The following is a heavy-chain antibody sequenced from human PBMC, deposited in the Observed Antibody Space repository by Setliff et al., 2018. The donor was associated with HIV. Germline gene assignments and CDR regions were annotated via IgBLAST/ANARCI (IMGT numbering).Heavy chain of an antibody. J-gene: IGHJ4*02. Sequence: ASVKVSCKASGYTFTSYAMHWVRQAPGQRLEWMGWINAGNGNTKYSQKFQGRVTITRDKSASTAYMELSSLRSEDTAVYYCARRYHDYSNPFDYWGQGTLVTVSS. CDR2: INAGNGNT. V-gene: IGHV1-3*01. D-gene: IGHD4-4*01. CDR1: GYTFTSYA. CDR3: ARRYHDYSNPFDY.